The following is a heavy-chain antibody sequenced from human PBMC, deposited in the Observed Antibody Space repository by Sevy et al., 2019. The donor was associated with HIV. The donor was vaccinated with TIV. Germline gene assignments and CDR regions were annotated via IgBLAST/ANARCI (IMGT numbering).Heavy chain of an antibody. J-gene: IGHJ4*02. CDR3: ATRWTPGY. CDR1: GFTFSAYG. CDR2: IRYDGSNQ. Sequence: GGSLRLSCAASGFTFSAYGMHWVRQAPGKGLEGVAFIRYDGSNQFYADSVKGRFTISRDNSNNTLYLQMNTLRTEDTAVYYCATRWTPGYWGQGTLVTVSS. D-gene: IGHD1-1*01. V-gene: IGHV3-30*02.